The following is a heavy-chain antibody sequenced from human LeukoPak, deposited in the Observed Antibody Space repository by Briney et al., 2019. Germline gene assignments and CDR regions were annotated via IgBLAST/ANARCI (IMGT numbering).Heavy chain of an antibody. CDR2: ISAYNGDT. J-gene: IGHJ4*02. CDR1: GYTFSSYG. Sequence: ASVKVSCKASGYTFSSYGFSWVRQAPGQGLEWMGWISAYNGDTKYAQKLQGRVTMTTDTSTTTAYMELRSLRSDGTAVYYCARVAERHLDYYFDYWGQGTLVTVSS. D-gene: IGHD6-25*01. CDR3: ARVAERHLDYYFDY. V-gene: IGHV1-18*01.